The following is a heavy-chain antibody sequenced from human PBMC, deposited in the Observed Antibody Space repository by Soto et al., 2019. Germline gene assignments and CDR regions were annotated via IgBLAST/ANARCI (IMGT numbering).Heavy chain of an antibody. V-gene: IGHV3-23*01. CDR2: ISGSGGST. Sequence: HPGGSLRLSCAASGFTFSSYAMSWVRQAPGKGLEWVSAISGSGGSTYYADSVKGRFTISRDNSKNTLYLQMNTLRAEDTAIYYCAKGGSRFCSGGSCLNGFDPWGQGTLVTVSS. CDR1: GFTFSSYA. CDR3: AKGGSRFCSGGSCLNGFDP. J-gene: IGHJ5*02. D-gene: IGHD2-15*01.